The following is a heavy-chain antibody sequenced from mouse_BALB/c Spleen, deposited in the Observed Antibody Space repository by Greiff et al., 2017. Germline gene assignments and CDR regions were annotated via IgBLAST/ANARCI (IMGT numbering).Heavy chain of an antibody. J-gene: IGHJ3*01. Sequence: EVKLVESGGGLVKPGGSLKLSCAASGFTFSDYYMYWVRQTPEKRLEWVATISDGGSYTYYPDSVKGRFTISRDNAKNNLYLQMSSLKSEDTAMYYCERDERDGPWCAYWGQGTLVTVSA. CDR1: GFTFSDYY. D-gene: IGHD2-3*01. V-gene: IGHV5-4*02. CDR3: ERDERDGPWCAY. CDR2: ISDGGSYT.